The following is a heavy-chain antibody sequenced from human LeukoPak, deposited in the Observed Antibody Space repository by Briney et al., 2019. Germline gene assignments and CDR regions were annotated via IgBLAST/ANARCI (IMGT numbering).Heavy chain of an antibody. J-gene: IGHJ5*02. CDR3: ARGLEGIAAAGTEYWFDP. Sequence: PSETLSLTCTVSGDSISSYYWSWIRQPPGKGLEWIGYIYDNGITKYNPSLKSRVTISVDTSKNQFSLRLTSVTVTDTAVYYCARGLEGIAAAGTEYWFDPWGQGTLVIVSS. CDR2: IYDNGIT. D-gene: IGHD6-13*01. V-gene: IGHV4-59*01. CDR1: GDSISSYY.